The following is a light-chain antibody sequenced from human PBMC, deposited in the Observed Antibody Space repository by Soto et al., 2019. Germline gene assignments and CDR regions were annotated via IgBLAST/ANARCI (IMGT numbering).Light chain of an antibody. CDR1: SSDIGDYNF. V-gene: IGLV2-14*01. J-gene: IGLJ1*01. Sequence: QSVLTQPASVSGSPGQSITISCTGTSSDIGDYNFVSWYQQYPGKAPKLMIYEVSNRPPGVSNRFSASKSGNTASLTISGLQAEDEAAYYCSSYTGTNTLYVFGTGTKVTVL. CDR2: EVS. CDR3: SSYTGTNTLYV.